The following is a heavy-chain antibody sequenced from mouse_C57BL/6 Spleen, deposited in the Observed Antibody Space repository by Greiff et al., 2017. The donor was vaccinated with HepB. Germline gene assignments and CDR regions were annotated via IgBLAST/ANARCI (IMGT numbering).Heavy chain of an antibody. D-gene: IGHD1-1*01. CDR3: ARVYGSSWGYWYFDV. Sequence: QVQLQQPGAELVMPGASVKLSCKASGYTFTSYWMHWVKQRPGQGLEWIGEIDPSDSYTNYNQKFKGKSTLTVDKSSSTAYMQLSSLTSEDSAVYYCARVYGSSWGYWYFDVWGTGTTVTVSS. J-gene: IGHJ1*03. CDR2: IDPSDSYT. V-gene: IGHV1-69*01. CDR1: GYTFTSYW.